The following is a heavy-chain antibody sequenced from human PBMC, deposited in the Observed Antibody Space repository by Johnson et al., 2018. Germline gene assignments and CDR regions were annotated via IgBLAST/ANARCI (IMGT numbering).Heavy chain of an antibody. CDR2: ISYDGSNK. J-gene: IGHJ3*02. CDR3: ANESGGGRDAFDI. CDR1: GFTFSSYG. D-gene: IGHD3-16*01. Sequence: QVQLVESGGGVVQPGRSLRLSCAASGFTFSSYGMHWVRQAPGKGLEWVAVISYDGSNKYFADSVKGRSTIARDNSKNTLYMQMNSLGAEDTVVYSCANESGGGRDAFDIWGQGTMVTVSS. V-gene: IGHV3-30*18.